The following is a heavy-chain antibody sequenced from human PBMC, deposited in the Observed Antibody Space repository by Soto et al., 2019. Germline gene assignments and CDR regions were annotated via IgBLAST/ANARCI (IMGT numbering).Heavy chain of an antibody. J-gene: IGHJ3*02. CDR1: GGSISSSNW. D-gene: IGHD1-1*01. CDR2: IYHSGST. V-gene: IGHV4-4*02. CDR3: ARDLVWTADDAFDI. Sequence: SETLSLTCAVSGGSISSSNWWSWVRQPPGKGLEWIGEIYHSGSTNYNPSLKSRVTISVDKSKNQFSLKLSSVTAADTAVYYCARDLVWTADDAFDIWGQGTMVTVSS.